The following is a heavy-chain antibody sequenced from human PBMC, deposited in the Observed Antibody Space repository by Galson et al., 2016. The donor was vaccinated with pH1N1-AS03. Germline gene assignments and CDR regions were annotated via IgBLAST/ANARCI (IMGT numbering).Heavy chain of an antibody. J-gene: IGHJ4*02. CDR2: IFYNGTT. Sequence: ETLSLTCTVSGGSITNYYWTWIRQPPGKRLEWIGYIFYNGTTNYNPSLKSRVTISVDTSKNQFSLKLTSVTAADTAVYYCARFPDYGDDVGYWGQGTLVTVSS. D-gene: IGHD4-17*01. V-gene: IGHV4-59*08. CDR3: ARFPDYGDDVGY. CDR1: GGSITNYY.